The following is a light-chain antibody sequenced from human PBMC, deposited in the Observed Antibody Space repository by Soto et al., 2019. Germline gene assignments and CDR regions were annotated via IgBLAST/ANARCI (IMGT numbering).Light chain of an antibody. V-gene: IGKV4-1*01. CDR2: GAS. Sequence: DIVMTQSPASLAVSPGERATINCKSSQRVLHSSDNQTYLAWYQQKAGKTPKLLIYGASTRESGVPARFRGTGSGTDFTLTISRLQAEDVAVYYCQQYYSPPFTFGPGTKVEI. CDR1: QRVLHSSDNQTY. J-gene: IGKJ3*01. CDR3: QQYYSPPFT.